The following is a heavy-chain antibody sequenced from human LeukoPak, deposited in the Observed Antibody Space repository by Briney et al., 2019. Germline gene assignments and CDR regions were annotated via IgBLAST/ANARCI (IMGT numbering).Heavy chain of an antibody. CDR2: ISGSGGST. V-gene: IGHV3-23*01. CDR1: GFTFSSYE. J-gene: IGHJ4*02. D-gene: IGHD2-2*01. CDR3: AKDFRDIVVVPDAILDY. Sequence: PGGSLRLSCAASGFTFSSYEMNWVRQAPGKGLEWVSGISGSGGSTYYADSVKGRFTISRDNSKNTLYLQMNSLRAEDTAVYYCAKDFRDIVVVPDAILDYWGQGTLVTVSS.